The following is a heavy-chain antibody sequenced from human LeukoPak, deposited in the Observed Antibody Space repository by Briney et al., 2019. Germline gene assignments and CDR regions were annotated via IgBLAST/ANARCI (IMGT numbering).Heavy chain of an antibody. CDR3: ARYYDILTGYYVFDY. CDR1: AGSISSSSYS. CDR2: IYYSGST. J-gene: IGHJ4*02. V-gene: IGHV4-39*07. D-gene: IGHD3-9*01. Sequence: SETLSLTCTVSAGSISSSSYSWGWIRQPPGKGLEWIGSIYYSGSTYYNPSLKSRVTISVDKSKNQLSLKLSSVTAADTAVYYCARYYDILTGYYVFDYWGQGTLVTVSS.